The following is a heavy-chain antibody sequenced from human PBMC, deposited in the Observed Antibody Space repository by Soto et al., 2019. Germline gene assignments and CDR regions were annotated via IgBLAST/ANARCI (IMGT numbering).Heavy chain of an antibody. J-gene: IGHJ4*02. CDR2: IYHSGST. CDR3: AREGNLGRWLQPLDY. Sequence: SEILSLTCTVSGGSISSGDYYWSWIRQPPGKGLEWIGYIYHSGSTYYNPSLKSRVTISVDRSKNQFSLKLSSVTAADTAVYYCAREGNLGRWLQPLDYWGQGTLVTVSS. V-gene: IGHV4-30-2*01. CDR1: GGSISSGDYY. D-gene: IGHD5-12*01.